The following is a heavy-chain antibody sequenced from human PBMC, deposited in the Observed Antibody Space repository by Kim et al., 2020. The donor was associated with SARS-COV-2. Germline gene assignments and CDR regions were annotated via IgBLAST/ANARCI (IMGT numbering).Heavy chain of an antibody. V-gene: IGHV3-66*01. Sequence: GGSLRLSCAASGFTVSTHYMSWVRQAPGKGLDCVSVIYSGGSTSYADSVKGRFTVSRDNSKNILYLQMNNLRAEDTAVYYCARFPWFGGRDGGFDFWGQGILVTVSS. CDR1: GFTVSTHY. J-gene: IGHJ4*02. CDR3: ARFPWFGGRDGGFDF. CDR2: IYSGGST. D-gene: IGHD3-10*01.